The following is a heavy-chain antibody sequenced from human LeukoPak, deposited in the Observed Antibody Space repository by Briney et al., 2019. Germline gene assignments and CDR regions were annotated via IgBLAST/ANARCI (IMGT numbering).Heavy chain of an antibody. J-gene: IGHJ4*02. V-gene: IGHV3-11*06. CDR2: ISSSSSYT. CDR1: GFTFSDYY. CDR3: ASFGYYGDLYYFDY. D-gene: IGHD4-17*01. Sequence: GGSLRLSCAASGFTFSDYYMSWIRQAPGKGLEWLSYISSSSSYTNYADSVKGRFTISRDNAKNSLYLQMNSLRAEDTAVYYCASFGYYGDLYYFDYWGQGTLVTVSS.